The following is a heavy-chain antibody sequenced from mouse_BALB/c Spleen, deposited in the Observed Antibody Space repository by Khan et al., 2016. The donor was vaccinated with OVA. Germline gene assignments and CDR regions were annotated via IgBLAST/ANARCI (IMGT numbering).Heavy chain of an antibody. V-gene: IGHV3-8*02. CDR1: GDSTTSGY. D-gene: IGHD1-2*01. CDR2: ISYSGNT. J-gene: IGHJ3*01. CDR3: ACDLRRFAY. Sequence: MQLEESGPSLVKPSQTLSLTCSVTGDSTTSGYWNWIRKFPGNKREYMGYISYSGNTYYNPSLKSRISITRDTSKSRYYLQLNSVTTEDTASYFCACDLRRFAYWGQGPLVTVSA.